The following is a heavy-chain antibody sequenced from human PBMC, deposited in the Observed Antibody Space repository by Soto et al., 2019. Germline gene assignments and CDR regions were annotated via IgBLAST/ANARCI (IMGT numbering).Heavy chain of an antibody. CDR2: ISAGNGKT. CDR3: ARVPRYSSDIVEGPAVMFEDWFDP. J-gene: IGHJ5*02. D-gene: IGHD2-2*01. Sequence: QVQLVQSGAEVKKPGASVKVSCKASGYIFSNYAIHWVRQAPGQRFEWMGWISAGNGKTKYSQNFQGRVTITRDTYASTACMELSSLRSEDTSLYFCARVPRYSSDIVEGPAVMFEDWFDPWGQGTLVTVSS. CDR1: GYIFSNYA. V-gene: IGHV1-3*01.